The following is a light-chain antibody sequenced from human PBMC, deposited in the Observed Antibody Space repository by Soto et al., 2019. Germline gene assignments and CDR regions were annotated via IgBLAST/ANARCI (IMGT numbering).Light chain of an antibody. V-gene: IGKV1-16*02. CDR3: QQYHSYPLA. J-gene: IGKJ4*01. Sequence: DIQMTRSPSSLSASVGDRVTITCRASQDISSFLAWFQQKPGKAPKSLIYAAANLQIGVPSKFRCGGSGTDFTLTISSLQPEDFSTYYCQQYHSYPLALGGGTKVEIK. CDR1: QDISSF. CDR2: AAA.